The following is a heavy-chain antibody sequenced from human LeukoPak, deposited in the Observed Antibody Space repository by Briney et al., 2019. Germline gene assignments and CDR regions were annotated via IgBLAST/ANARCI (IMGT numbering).Heavy chain of an antibody. V-gene: IGHV1-24*01. CDR2: FDPGDGET. Sequence: ASVTVSCKVSGYTLTELSMHWVRQAPGKGLEWMGGFDPGDGETIYAQKFQGRVTMTEDTSTDTAYMELSSLRSEDTAVYYCATGVRFLEWLPLEYWGQGTLVTVSS. CDR1: GYTLTELS. D-gene: IGHD3-3*01. J-gene: IGHJ4*02. CDR3: ATGVRFLEWLPLEY.